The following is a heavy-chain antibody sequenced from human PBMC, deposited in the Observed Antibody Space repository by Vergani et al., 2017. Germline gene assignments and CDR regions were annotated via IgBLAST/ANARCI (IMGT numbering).Heavy chain of an antibody. D-gene: IGHD3-10*01. Sequence: QVQLQESGPGLVKPSETLTLTCDVSDSSIMTNPYWGWFRPSPGKGLEWIGCIHHSGDTHYNSSLKSRVSISIVSSSKFSLSLTSVTAADTAIYYCARHRGSGGVFPSSYFYGMDGWGHGTTVTVSS. CDR1: DSSIMTNPY. CDR3: ARHRGSGGVFPSSYFYGMDG. V-gene: IGHV4-38-2*01. CDR2: IHHSGDT. J-gene: IGHJ6*02.